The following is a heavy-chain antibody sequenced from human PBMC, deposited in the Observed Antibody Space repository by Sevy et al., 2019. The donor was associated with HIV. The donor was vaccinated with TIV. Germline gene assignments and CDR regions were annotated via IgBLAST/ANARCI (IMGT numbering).Heavy chain of an antibody. CDR3: ARTKSNTAMVSSDY. V-gene: IGHV3-48*01. D-gene: IGHD5-18*01. Sequence: GGSLRLSCAASEFSFSSYSMNWVRQAPGQGLEWVSYISSSSSTMHYANSVKGQFTISRDNAKNSLYLQMNTLRAEDTAVYYCARTKSNTAMVSSDYWGQGTLVTVSS. CDR1: EFSFSSYS. J-gene: IGHJ4*02. CDR2: ISSSSSTM.